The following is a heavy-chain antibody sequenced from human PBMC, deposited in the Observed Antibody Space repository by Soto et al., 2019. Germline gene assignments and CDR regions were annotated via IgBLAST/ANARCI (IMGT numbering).Heavy chain of an antibody. V-gene: IGHV3-48*03. CDR1: GFTFSSYE. CDR3: AREGPFDS. CDR2: VSISDSTT. J-gene: IGHJ4*02. Sequence: VQLVESGGGLVQPGGSLRLSCAASGFTFSSYEMNWVRQAPGKGLEWVSYVSISDSTTYYADSVKGRFTISRDNAKNSLHLQMSSLRAEDTAVYYCAREGPFDSWGQGTLVTVSS.